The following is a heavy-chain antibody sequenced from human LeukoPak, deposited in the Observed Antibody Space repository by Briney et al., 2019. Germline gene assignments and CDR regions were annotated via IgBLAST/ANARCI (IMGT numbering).Heavy chain of an antibody. V-gene: IGHV1-2*06. D-gene: IGHD4-17*01. Sequence: ASVKVSCKASGYTFTGYYMHWVRQAPGQGLEWMGRINPNSGGTNYAQKLQGRVTMTRDTSISTAYMELSRLRSDDTAVYYCATLGSYGAYYFDYWGQGTLVTVSS. CDR3: ATLGSYGAYYFDY. J-gene: IGHJ4*02. CDR1: GYTFTGYY. CDR2: INPNSGGT.